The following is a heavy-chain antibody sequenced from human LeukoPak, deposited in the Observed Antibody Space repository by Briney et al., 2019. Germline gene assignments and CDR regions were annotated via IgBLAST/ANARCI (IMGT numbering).Heavy chain of an antibody. CDR1: GGSISSYY. Sequence: SETLSLTCTVSGGSISSYYWSWIRQPPGKGLEWIGYIYYSGSTNYNPSLKSRVTISVDTSKNQFSLKLSSVTAADTAVYYCARDGSSGWAPRFDYWGQGTLVTVSS. V-gene: IGHV4-59*01. CDR3: ARDGSSGWAPRFDY. CDR2: IYYSGST. D-gene: IGHD6-19*01. J-gene: IGHJ4*02.